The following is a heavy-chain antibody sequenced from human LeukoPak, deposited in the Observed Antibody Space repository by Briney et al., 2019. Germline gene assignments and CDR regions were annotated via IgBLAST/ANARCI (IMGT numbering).Heavy chain of an antibody. CDR2: IYHSGIT. D-gene: IGHD3-22*01. CDR1: GYSISSGYY. J-gene: IGHJ3*01. Sequence: SETLPLTCTVSGYSISSGYYWGWIRQPPGKGLEWIGTIYHSGITYYNPSLRSRATISVDTSKNQFSLKLSSVTAADTAVYYCARGGTYYYDSSGSDWGQGTMVTVSS. CDR3: ARGGTYYYDSSGSD. V-gene: IGHV4-38-2*02.